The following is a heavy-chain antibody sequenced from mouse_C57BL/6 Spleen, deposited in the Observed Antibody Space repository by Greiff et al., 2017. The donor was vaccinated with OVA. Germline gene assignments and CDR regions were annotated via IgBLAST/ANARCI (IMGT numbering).Heavy chain of an antibody. Sequence: QVQLQQPGAELVKPGASVKLSCKASGYTFTSYWMHWVKQRPGQGLEWIGMIHTNSGSTKYNEKFKSKATLTVDKSSSTAYMQLSSLTSEDSAVYYCAPLAGSRYYFDYWGQGTTLTVSS. CDR2: IHTNSGST. CDR1: GYTFTSYW. V-gene: IGHV1-64*01. CDR3: APLAGSRYYFDY. J-gene: IGHJ2*01.